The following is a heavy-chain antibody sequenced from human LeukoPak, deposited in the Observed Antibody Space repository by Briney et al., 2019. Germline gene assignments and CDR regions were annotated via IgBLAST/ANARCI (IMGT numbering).Heavy chain of an antibody. CDR3: ARESLTWLQSRTSWFDP. J-gene: IGHJ5*02. Sequence: SETLSLTCTVSGGSISSSSYYWGWIRQPPGKGLEWIGIIYYSGSTYSNPSLKSRVTISVDSSKDQFSLRLSSVTAADTAVYYCARESLTWLQSRTSWFDPWGQGTLVTVSS. CDR2: IYYSGST. D-gene: IGHD5-24*01. V-gene: IGHV4-39*07. CDR1: GGSISSSSYY.